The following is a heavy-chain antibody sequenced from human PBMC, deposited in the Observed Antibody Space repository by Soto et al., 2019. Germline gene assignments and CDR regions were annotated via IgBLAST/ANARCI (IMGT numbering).Heavy chain of an antibody. CDR2: IKSDGSDI. V-gene: IGHV3-74*01. CDR3: AESSTERGLGY. Sequence: VQLVESGGDLVQPGGSLRLSCAASRFPFSRYWMHWVRQDPVKGLVWVSRIKSDGSDIRYADAVKGRFTISRDNGKNTLYLQMNSLRVEDTAVYYCAESSTERGLGYWGQGTLVTVSS. D-gene: IGHD2-8*02. CDR1: RFPFSRYW. J-gene: IGHJ4*02.